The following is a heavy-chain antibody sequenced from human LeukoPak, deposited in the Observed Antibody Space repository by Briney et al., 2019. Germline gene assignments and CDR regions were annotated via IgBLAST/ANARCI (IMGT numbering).Heavy chain of an antibody. Sequence: GGSLRLSCAASGFGFSSYGMSWVRKAPGQGLVWVSAISGSGGTTSYADSVKGRFTISRDNSKNTLYLQMNSLRAEDTAVYYCAKGPGAGEYYFDYWGQGTLVTVSS. D-gene: IGHD2-8*02. J-gene: IGHJ4*02. CDR3: AKGPGAGEYYFDY. CDR1: GFGFSSYG. CDR2: ISGSGGTT. V-gene: IGHV3-23*01.